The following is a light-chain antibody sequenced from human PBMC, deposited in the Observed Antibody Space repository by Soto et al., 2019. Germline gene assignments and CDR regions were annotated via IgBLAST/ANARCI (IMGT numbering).Light chain of an antibody. CDR3: QQYGSSPGYT. CDR2: GAS. Sequence: EIVLTQSPGTLSLSPGERATLSCRASQSVGSTYLAWYQQKPGQAPRLLIYGASSRATGIPDRFSGSGSGTVLTLTISRLEPEDFAVSYCQQYGSSPGYTFGQGTKLEIK. CDR1: QSVGSTY. J-gene: IGKJ2*01. V-gene: IGKV3-20*01.